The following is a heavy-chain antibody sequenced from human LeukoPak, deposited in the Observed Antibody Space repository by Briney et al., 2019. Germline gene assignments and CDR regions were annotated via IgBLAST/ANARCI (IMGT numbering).Heavy chain of an antibody. CDR3: ASAAVVAAKTDDY. Sequence: GGSLRLSCAASGFTFSDYYMSWIRQAPGKGLEWVSYISSSGSTIYYADSVKGRFTISRDNAKNSLYLQMNSLRAEDTAVYYCASAAVVAAKTDDYWGQGTLVTVSS. D-gene: IGHD2-15*01. V-gene: IGHV3-11*01. J-gene: IGHJ4*02. CDR2: ISSSGSTI. CDR1: GFTFSDYY.